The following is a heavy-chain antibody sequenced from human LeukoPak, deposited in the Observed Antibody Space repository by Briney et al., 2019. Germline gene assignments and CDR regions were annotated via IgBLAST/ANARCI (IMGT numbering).Heavy chain of an antibody. CDR3: ARSSGSYYGY. Sequence: GGSLRLSCAASGFTLSSYWMHWVRQAPGKGLVLVSRINSDGGITSYAESVKGRFTISRDNAKNTLYLQMNSLRAEDTAVYYCARSSGSYYGYWGQGTLVTVSS. CDR2: INSDGGIT. D-gene: IGHD1-26*01. V-gene: IGHV3-74*01. J-gene: IGHJ4*02. CDR1: GFTLSSYW.